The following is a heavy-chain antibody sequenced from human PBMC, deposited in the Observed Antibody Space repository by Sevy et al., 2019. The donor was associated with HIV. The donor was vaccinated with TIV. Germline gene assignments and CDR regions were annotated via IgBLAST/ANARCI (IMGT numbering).Heavy chain of an antibody. J-gene: IGHJ4*02. V-gene: IGHV3-30*18. CDR2: ISYDGSKK. D-gene: IGHD7-27*01. CDR1: GFTFSGPA. CDR3: AKAQDVWDFHY. Sequence: GGSLRLSCAASGFTFSGPAMHWVRQAPGKGLEWVAVISYDGSKKYYADSVKGRFTISRDNSKNTLYLELNSLRDEDTAVYYCAKAQDVWDFHYWGQGALVTVSS.